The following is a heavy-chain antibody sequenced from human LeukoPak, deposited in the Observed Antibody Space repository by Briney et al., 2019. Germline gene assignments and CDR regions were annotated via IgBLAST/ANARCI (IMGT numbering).Heavy chain of an antibody. D-gene: IGHD3-16*01. CDR2: INPDSGFT. J-gene: IGHJ4*02. CDR1: GYKFTDDY. V-gene: IGHV1-2*02. CDR3: APTAEAYTSWWRV. Sequence: GASVKVSCKASGYKFTDDYMHWVRQAPGQGLEFMGWINPDSGFTNYAQKFKGRVTMTRDTSISTAYLEVRSRTSDDTAVYYCAPTAEAYTSWWRVWGQGTLVTVSS.